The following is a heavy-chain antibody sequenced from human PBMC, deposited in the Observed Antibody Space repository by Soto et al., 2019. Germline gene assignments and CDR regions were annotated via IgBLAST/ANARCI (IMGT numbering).Heavy chain of an antibody. J-gene: IGHJ4*02. D-gene: IGHD5-12*01. CDR2: ISSNGGST. CDR3: VKYPRYSGYELGDILWY. CDR1: GFTFSSYA. V-gene: IGHV3-64D*08. Sequence: EVQLVESGGGLVQPGGSLRLSCSASGFTFSSYAMHWVRQAPGKGLEYVSAISSNGGSTYYADSVKGRFTISRDNSKNTLYLQMSSLRAEDTAVYYCVKYPRYSGYELGDILWYWGQGTLVTVSS.